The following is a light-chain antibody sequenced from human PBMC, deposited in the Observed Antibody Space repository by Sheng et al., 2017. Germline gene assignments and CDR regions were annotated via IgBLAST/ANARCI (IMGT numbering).Light chain of an antibody. V-gene: IGKV3-20*01. CDR2: DVS. CDR3: QQYSGSFRT. J-gene: IGKJ1*01. CDR1: QSVSSSF. Sequence: PGERATLSCRASQSVSSSFLAWYQQKPGQAPRLLIYDVSNRATGIPDRFSGSGSGTDFTLTINRLEPEDFAVYYCQQYSGSFRTFGQGTKVEIK.